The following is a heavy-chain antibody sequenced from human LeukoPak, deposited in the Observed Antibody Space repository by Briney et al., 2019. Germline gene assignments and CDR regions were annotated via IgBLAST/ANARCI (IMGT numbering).Heavy chain of an antibody. V-gene: IGHV3-48*03. D-gene: IGHD1-26*01. CDR2: ISSSGSTI. CDR1: GFTFSSYE. CDR3: ARDSSSGSFSDFDS. J-gene: IGHJ4*02. Sequence: GGSLRLSCAASGFTFSSYEMNWVRQAPGKGLEWVSYISSSGSTIYYADSVKGRFTISRDNAKNSMYLQMNSLRAEDTAVYYCARDSSSGSFSDFDSWGQGTLVTVSS.